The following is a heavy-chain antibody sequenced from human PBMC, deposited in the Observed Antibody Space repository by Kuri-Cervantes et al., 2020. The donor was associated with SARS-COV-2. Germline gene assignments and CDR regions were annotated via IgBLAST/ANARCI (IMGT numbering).Heavy chain of an antibody. D-gene: IGHD3/OR15-3a*01. CDR1: GFTFSSYA. Sequence: GESLKISCAASGFTFSSYAMSWVRQAPGKGLEWVSAISGSGGSTYYADSVKGRFTISRDNSRNTLYLQMDYLRADDTAVYYCAKHEVRTYDYWGQGTLVTVSS. CDR2: ISGSGGST. CDR3: AKHEVRTYDY. J-gene: IGHJ4*02. V-gene: IGHV3-23*01.